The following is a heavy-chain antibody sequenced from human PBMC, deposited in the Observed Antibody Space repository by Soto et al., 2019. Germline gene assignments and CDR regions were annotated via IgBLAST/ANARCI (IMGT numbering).Heavy chain of an antibody. CDR2: ISWNSGSI. CDR1: GFTFDDYA. CDR3: AKSRSIAVAGTTVVDY. D-gene: IGHD6-19*01. V-gene: IGHV3-9*01. J-gene: IGHJ4*02. Sequence: GGSLRLSCAASGFTFDDYAMHWVRQAPGKGLEWVSGISWNSGSIGYADSVKGRFTISRDNAKNSLYLQMNSLRAEDTALYYCAKSRSIAVAGTTVVDYWGQGTLVTVSS.